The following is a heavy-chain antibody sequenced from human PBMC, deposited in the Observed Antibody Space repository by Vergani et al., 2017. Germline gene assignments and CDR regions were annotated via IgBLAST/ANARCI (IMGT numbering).Heavy chain of an antibody. CDR1: GGSVSSGSYY. Sequence: QVQLQESGPGLVKPSETLSLTCTVSGGSVSSGSYYWSWIRQPPGKGLEWIGYIYYSGSTNYNPSLKSRVTISVDTSKNQFSLKLSSVTAADTAVYYCARLSRGSYGYWGQGTLVTVSS. J-gene: IGHJ4*02. CDR3: ARLSRGSYGY. CDR2: IYYSGST. V-gene: IGHV4-61*01. D-gene: IGHD1-26*01.